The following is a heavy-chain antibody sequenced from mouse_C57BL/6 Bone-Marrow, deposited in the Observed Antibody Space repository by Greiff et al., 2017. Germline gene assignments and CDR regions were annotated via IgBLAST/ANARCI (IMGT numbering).Heavy chain of an antibody. CDR1: GYTFTSYN. CDR2: IYPGNGDT. Sequence: QVQLKESGAELVRPGASVKMSCKASGYTFTSYNMHCVKQTPRQGLEWIGAIYPGNGDTSYNQKFKGKATLTVDKSSSTAYMQLSSLTSEDSAVYFCARWGTIDGYHYWGQGTTLTVSS. D-gene: IGHD2-3*01. CDR3: ARWGTIDGYHY. V-gene: IGHV1-12*01. J-gene: IGHJ2*01.